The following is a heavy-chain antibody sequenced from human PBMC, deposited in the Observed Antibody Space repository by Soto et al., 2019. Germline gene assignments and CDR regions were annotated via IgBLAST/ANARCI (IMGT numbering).Heavy chain of an antibody. V-gene: IGHV3-23*01. J-gene: IGHJ4*02. D-gene: IGHD6-19*01. CDR3: ARRSSGWYFDY. CDR1: GFTFSSYA. CDR2: ISGSGGST. Sequence: EVQLLESGGGLVQPGGSLRLSCAASGFTFSSYAMSGVRQAPGKGLEWVSAISGSGGSTYYADSVKGRFTISRDNSKNTLYLQMNTLRAADTAVYYCARRSSGWYFDYWGQGTLVTVSS.